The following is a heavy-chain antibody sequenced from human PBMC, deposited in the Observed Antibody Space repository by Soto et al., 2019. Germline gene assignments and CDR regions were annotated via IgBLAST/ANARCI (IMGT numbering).Heavy chain of an antibody. CDR3: ARHAYLTGLVITYYFDY. D-gene: IGHD3-9*01. CDR1: GGSISSYY. J-gene: IGHJ4*02. Sequence: SETLSLTCTVSGGSISSYYWSWIRQPPGKGLEWIGYIYYSGSTNYNPSLKSRVTISVDTSKNQFSLKLSSVTAADTAVYYCARHAYLTGLVITYYFDYWGQGTLVTVS. CDR2: IYYSGST. V-gene: IGHV4-59*08.